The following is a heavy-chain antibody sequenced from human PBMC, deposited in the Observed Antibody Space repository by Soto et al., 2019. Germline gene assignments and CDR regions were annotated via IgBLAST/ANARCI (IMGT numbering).Heavy chain of an antibody. CDR2: IGTAGDT. V-gene: IGHV3-13*01. CDR1: GFTFSSYD. J-gene: IGHJ4*02. CDR3: VRDTTGFGYFDS. Sequence: EVQLVESGGGLVQPGGSLRLSCAASGFTFSSYDMHCVRQASGKGLEWVSVIGTAGDTYYSGSVKGRFTISRDSLTTSLYLQMNSLRAGDAAVYYCVRDTTGFGYFDSWGQGTLVTVSS. D-gene: IGHD1-1*01.